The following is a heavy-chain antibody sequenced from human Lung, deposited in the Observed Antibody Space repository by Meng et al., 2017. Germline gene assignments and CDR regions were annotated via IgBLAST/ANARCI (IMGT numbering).Heavy chain of an antibody. J-gene: IGHJ1*01. V-gene: IGHV3-74*01. Sequence: VQLVGSGGGLVQPGGSLGLSCAASGFTFTNHWMHWVRQVPGKGLVWVSRVNPDGNDVNYVDSVKGRFTISRDNAKDTVFLQMNNLSGDDTAVYYCTNDRLSEWGQGTLVTVSS. CDR1: GFTFTNHW. CDR2: VNPDGNDV. CDR3: TNDRLSE. D-gene: IGHD1-1*01.